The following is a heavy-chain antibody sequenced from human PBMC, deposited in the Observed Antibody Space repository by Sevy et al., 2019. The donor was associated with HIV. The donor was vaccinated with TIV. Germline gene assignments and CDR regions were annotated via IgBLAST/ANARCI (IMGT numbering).Heavy chain of an antibody. Sequence: SETLSLTCTVSGGSISSYYLSWIRQPPGKGLEWVGYIYYSGSTNYNPSLKSRVTISVDTSKNQFSLKLSSVTAADTAVYYCASLLTSFDYWGQGTLVTVSS. CDR3: ASLLTSFDY. J-gene: IGHJ4*02. CDR2: IYYSGST. D-gene: IGHD2-21*01. CDR1: GGSISSYY. V-gene: IGHV4-59*01.